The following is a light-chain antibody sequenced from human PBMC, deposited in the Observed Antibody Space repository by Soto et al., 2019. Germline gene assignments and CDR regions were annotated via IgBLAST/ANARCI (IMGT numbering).Light chain of an antibody. J-gene: IGLJ2*01. CDR2: EDY. V-gene: IGLV6-57*01. CDR3: QSYDSSDYVV. Sequence: NFMLTQPHSVSESPGKTVTISCTRSSGSIASNYVQWYQQRPGSSPTIVIYEDYQRPSGVPDRFSGSIDSSSNSASLTISGLKTEDEADYYCQSYDSSDYVVFGGGTKLTVL. CDR1: SGSIASNY.